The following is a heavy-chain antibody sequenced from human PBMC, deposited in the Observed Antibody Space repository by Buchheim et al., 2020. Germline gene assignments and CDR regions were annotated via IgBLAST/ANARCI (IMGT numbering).Heavy chain of an antibody. CDR3: ASRSRYCSGGSCYFDY. D-gene: IGHD2-15*01. CDR1: GFTFSSYA. CDR2: ISGSGGST. V-gene: IGHV3-23*01. Sequence: EVQLLESGGGLVQPGGSLRLSCAASGFTFSSYAMSWVRQAPGKGLEWVSAISGSGGSTYYAASVKGRFTISRDNSKNTLYLQMNSLRAEDTAVYYCASRSRYCSGGSCYFDYWGQGTL. J-gene: IGHJ4*02.